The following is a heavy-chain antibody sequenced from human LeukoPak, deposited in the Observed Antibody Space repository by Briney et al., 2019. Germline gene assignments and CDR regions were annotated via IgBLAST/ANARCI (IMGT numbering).Heavy chain of an antibody. J-gene: IGHJ4*02. CDR2: IIPIFGTA. Sequence: GASVKVSCKASGGTFSSYAISWVRQAPGQGLEWMGGIIPIFGTANYAQKFQGRVTITADESTSTAYMELSSLRSEDTAVYYCARGGAYYYGSGTQEDWGQGTLVTVSS. CDR1: GGTFSSYA. V-gene: IGHV1-69*13. D-gene: IGHD3-10*01. CDR3: ARGGAYYYGSGTQED.